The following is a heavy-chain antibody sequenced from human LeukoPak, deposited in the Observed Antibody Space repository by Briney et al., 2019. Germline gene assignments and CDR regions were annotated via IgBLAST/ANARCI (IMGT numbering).Heavy chain of an antibody. D-gene: IGHD3-3*01. Sequence: ASVKVSCTASGYTFTGYYMHWVRQAPGQGLEWMGWINPNSGGTNYAQKFQGRVTMTRDTSISTAYMELSRLRSDDTAVYYCARERRFLEWLLFTYWGQGTLVTVSS. CDR3: ARERRFLEWLLFTY. CDR1: GYTFTGYY. CDR2: INPNSGGT. V-gene: IGHV1-2*02. J-gene: IGHJ4*02.